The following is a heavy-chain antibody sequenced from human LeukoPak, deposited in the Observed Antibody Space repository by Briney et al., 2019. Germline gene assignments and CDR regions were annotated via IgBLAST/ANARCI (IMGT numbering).Heavy chain of an antibody. CDR2: ISWDGDST. Sequence: GGSLRLSCAASGFTFDDYAMHWVRQAPGKGLECVSLISWDGDSTYYSDSVKGRFTITRDNNKNSLYLQMNSLRTEDTALYYCATAPYDSIGIFDYWGQGTLVTVSS. V-gene: IGHV3-43D*03. J-gene: IGHJ4*02. CDR3: ATAPYDSIGIFDY. D-gene: IGHD3-22*01. CDR1: GFTFDDYA.